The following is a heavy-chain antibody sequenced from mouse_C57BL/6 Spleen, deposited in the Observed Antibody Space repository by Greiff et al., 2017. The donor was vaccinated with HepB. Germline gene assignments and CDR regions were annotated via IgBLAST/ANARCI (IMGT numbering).Heavy chain of an antibody. Sequence: QVQLQQPGAELVKPGASVKLSCKASGYTFTSYWMQWVKQRPGQGLEWIGEIDPSDSYTNYNQKFKGKATLTVDTSSSTAYMQLSSLTSEASAVYYCATSNPFAYWGQGTLVTVSA. V-gene: IGHV1-50*01. J-gene: IGHJ3*01. CDR3: ATSNPFAY. CDR2: IDPSDSYT. D-gene: IGHD2-5*01. CDR1: GYTFTSYW.